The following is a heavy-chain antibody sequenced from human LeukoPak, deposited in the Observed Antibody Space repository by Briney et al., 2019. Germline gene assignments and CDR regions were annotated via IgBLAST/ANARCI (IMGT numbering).Heavy chain of an antibody. CDR3: TSDSNYDFWSPYFDY. Sequence: GESLKISCAASGFTFSGSAMHWVRQASGKGLEWVGRIRSKANSYATAYAASVKGRFTISRDDSKNTAYLQMNSLKTEDTAVYYCTSDSNYDFWSPYFDYWGQGTLVTVSS. CDR2: IRSKANSYAT. D-gene: IGHD3-3*01. CDR1: GFTFSGSA. J-gene: IGHJ4*02. V-gene: IGHV3-73*01.